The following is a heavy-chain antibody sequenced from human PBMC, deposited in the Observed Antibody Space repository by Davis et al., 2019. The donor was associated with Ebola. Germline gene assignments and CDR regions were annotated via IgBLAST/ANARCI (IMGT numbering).Heavy chain of an antibody. V-gene: IGHV3-48*02. CDR2: ISSSSSHI. J-gene: IGHJ4*02. CDR3: ARESYDYIWGSYRIFFDY. D-gene: IGHD3-16*02. CDR1: GFTFSSYS. Sequence: GESLKISCAASGFTFSSYSMNWVRQAPGKGLEWVSYISSSSSHIYYGDSVKGRFTISRDNAKNSLYLQMNSLRDEDTAVYYCARESYDYIWGSYRIFFDYWGQGTLVTVSS.